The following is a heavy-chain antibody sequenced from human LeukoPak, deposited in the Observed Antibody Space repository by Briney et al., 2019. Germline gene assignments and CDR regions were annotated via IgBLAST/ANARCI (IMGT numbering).Heavy chain of an antibody. CDR3: AREGTYCSSTSCYYYYYMDV. J-gene: IGHJ6*03. Sequence: ASVKVSCKPSGGTFSSYAISWVRQAPGQGLEWMGGIIPIFGTANYAQKFQGRVTITADESTSTAYMELSSLRSEDTAVYYCAREGTYCSSTSCYYYYYMDVWGKGTTVTVSS. CDR2: IIPIFGTA. D-gene: IGHD2-2*01. V-gene: IGHV1-69*13. CDR1: GGTFSSYA.